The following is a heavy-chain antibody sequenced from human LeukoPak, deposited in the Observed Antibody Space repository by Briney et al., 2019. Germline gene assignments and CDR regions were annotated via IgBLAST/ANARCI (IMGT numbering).Heavy chain of an antibody. Sequence: KPGGSLRLSCAASGFTFSDYYMSWIRQAPGKGLEWISYISNSCTTMYYADSVKGRFVISRDNAKNSLYLQMNSLSAEDTAVYYCARGRNPGRYNGLDPWGQGTLVIVSS. CDR3: ARGRNPGRYNGLDP. CDR1: GFTFSDYY. D-gene: IGHD1-20*01. J-gene: IGHJ5*02. V-gene: IGHV3-11*04. CDR2: ISNSCTTM.